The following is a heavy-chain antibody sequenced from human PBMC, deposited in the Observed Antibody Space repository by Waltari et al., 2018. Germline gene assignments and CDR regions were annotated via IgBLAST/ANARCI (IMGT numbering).Heavy chain of an antibody. CDR3: ARPADYGSGSYYFDY. Sequence: QVQLVQSGAEVKKPGASVKVYCKASGYTFTSYAMHWVRQAPGQRLEWMGWINAGNGNTKYSQKFQGRVTITRDTSASTAYMELSSLRSEDTAVYYCARPADYGSGSYYFDYWGQGTLVTVSS. J-gene: IGHJ4*02. V-gene: IGHV1-3*01. CDR1: GYTFTSYA. D-gene: IGHD3-10*01. CDR2: INAGNGNT.